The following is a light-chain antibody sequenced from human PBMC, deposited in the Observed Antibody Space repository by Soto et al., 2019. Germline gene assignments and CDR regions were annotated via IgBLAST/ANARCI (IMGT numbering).Light chain of an antibody. J-gene: IGKJ4*01. CDR1: QSIRNY. V-gene: IGKV3-11*01. CDR2: DAS. CDR3: LQRSSWPPFT. Sequence: EIVLTQSPATLSLSPGERATLSCRASQSIRNYLAWYQQKPGQAPRLLIFDASNRVTGIPARFSGSGSGTDFTLTISSLQPEDFAVYYCLQRSSWPPFTFGGGTKVESK.